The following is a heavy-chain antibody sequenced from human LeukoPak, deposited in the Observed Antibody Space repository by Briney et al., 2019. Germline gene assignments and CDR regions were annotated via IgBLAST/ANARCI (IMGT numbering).Heavy chain of an antibody. D-gene: IGHD3-3*01. V-gene: IGHV3-23*01. CDR1: GFTFSSYA. CDR2: ISGSSGST. J-gene: IGHJ4*02. CDR3: AKLRVWSGYYTLFDY. Sequence: AGGSLRLSCAASGFTFSSYAMSWVRQAPGKGLEWVSAISGSSGSTYYADSVKGRFTISRDNSKNTLYLQMNSLRAEDTAVYYCAKLRVWSGYYTLFDYWGQGTLVTVSS.